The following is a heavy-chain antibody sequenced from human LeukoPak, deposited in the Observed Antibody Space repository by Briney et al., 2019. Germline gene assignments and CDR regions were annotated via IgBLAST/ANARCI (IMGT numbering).Heavy chain of an antibody. V-gene: IGHV3-64*01. CDR3: ARVSGYSSSWYSGYYYYMDV. J-gene: IGHJ6*03. D-gene: IGHD6-13*01. CDR2: ISSNGGST. CDR1: GFTFSSYA. Sequence: PGGSLRLSCAAPGFTFSSYAMHWVRQAPGKGLEYVSAISSNGGSTYYANSVKGRFTISRDNSKNTLYLQMGSLRAEDMAVYYCARVSGYSSSWYSGYYYYMDVWGKGTTVTISS.